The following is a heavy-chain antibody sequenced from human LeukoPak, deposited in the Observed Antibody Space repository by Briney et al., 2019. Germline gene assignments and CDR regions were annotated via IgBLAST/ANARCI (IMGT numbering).Heavy chain of an antibody. CDR1: GYTFTGYY. D-gene: IGHD3-22*01. CDR2: INPNSGVT. CDR3: ARDRDDSSGYYRETLFDY. V-gene: IGHV1-2*02. Sequence: AASVKVSCKASGYTFTGYYMHWVRQAPGQGLEWMGWINPNSGVTSYAQKFQGRVTMARDTSISTAYMELSRLRSDDTAVYYCARDRDDSSGYYRETLFDYWGQGTLVTVSS. J-gene: IGHJ4*02.